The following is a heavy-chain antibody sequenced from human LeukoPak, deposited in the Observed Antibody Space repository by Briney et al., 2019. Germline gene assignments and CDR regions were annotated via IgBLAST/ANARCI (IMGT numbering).Heavy chain of an antibody. CDR1: GDSSSNKIYY. Sequence: SETLSLTCTVSGDSSSNKIYYWGWIRQPPGKGLEWIGSIDYSGSAYYNPSLKSRATISIDTSKSQFSLKVRSVTAADTAVYYCAREYTLYRSGWFLDYWGQGTVVTVSS. D-gene: IGHD6-19*01. CDR3: AREYTLYRSGWFLDY. CDR2: IDYSGSA. V-gene: IGHV4-39*07. J-gene: IGHJ4*02.